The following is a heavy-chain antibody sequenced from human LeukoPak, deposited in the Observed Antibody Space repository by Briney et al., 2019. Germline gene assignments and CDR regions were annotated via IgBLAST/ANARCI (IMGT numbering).Heavy chain of an antibody. CDR1: GFTFSNYG. J-gene: IGHJ4*02. D-gene: IGHD1-20*01. CDR2: ISGSGGST. V-gene: IGHV3-23*01. Sequence: PGRSLRLSCAAAGFTFSNYGMHWVRQAPGKGLEWVSGISGSGGSTYYADSVKGRFTISRDNSKNTLYLQMNSLRAEDTAVYYCAKDVTGGGYFDYWGQGTLVAVSS. CDR3: AKDVTGGGYFDY.